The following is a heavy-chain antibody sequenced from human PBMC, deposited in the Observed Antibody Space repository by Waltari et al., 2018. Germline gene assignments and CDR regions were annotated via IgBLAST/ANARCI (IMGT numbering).Heavy chain of an antibody. V-gene: IGHV3-9*01. CDR3: AKGGNDILTGYVDY. Sequence: EVQLVESGGGLVQPGRSLRLSCAASGFTFDDYAMHWVRQAPGKGLEWVSGISWNSGSIGYADSVKGRFTISRDSAKNSLYLQMNSLRAEDTALYYCAKGGNDILTGYVDYWGQGTLVTVSS. J-gene: IGHJ4*02. D-gene: IGHD3-9*01. CDR2: ISWNSGSI. CDR1: GFTFDDYA.